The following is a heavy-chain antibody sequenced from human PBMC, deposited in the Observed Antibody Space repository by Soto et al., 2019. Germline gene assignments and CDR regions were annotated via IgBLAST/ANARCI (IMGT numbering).Heavy chain of an antibody. D-gene: IGHD2-2*01. V-gene: IGHV1-18*01. Sequence: QVQMVQSGAEVKKPGASVKVSCRASGYTFTNFGVTWVRRAPGQGFEWMGWISAYTDTPNYAQKFQGRVTMTLDTSTSTADMDLRSLTSDDAAVYYGARVIPCVEAWFDPWGQGTLVTVSS. CDR2: ISAYTDTP. CDR1: GYTFTNFG. J-gene: IGHJ5*02. CDR3: ARVIPCVEAWFDP.